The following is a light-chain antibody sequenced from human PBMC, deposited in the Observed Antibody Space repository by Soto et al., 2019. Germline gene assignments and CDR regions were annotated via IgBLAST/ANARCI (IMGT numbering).Light chain of an antibody. V-gene: IGKV2-28*01. J-gene: IGKJ4*01. CDR3: MQARQAPPT. CDR1: ESLLRRDGYSS. CDR2: LGS. Sequence: DIVVTQSPVSLAVTPGEPAFISCRSSESLLRRDGYSSLDWYRQKSGQSPQLLIHLGSIRAAGVPDSFSGSQTGTDCTLKTSRVEAEDVGVYFCMQARQAPPTFGGGTKVELK.